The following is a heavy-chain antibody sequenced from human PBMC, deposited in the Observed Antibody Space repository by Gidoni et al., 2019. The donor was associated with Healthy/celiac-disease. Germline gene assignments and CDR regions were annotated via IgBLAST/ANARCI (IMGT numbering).Heavy chain of an antibody. D-gene: IGHD3-22*01. Sequence: QVQLVQSGAEGKTPGSSVKVSCKASGGTFSSYAISWVRQAPGQGLEWMGGIIPIFGTANYAQKFQGRVTITADESTSTAYMELSSLRSEDTAVYYCARDRAIGDAFDIWGQGTMVTVSS. CDR1: GGTFSSYA. CDR3: ARDRAIGDAFDI. J-gene: IGHJ3*02. V-gene: IGHV1-69*01. CDR2: IIPIFGTA.